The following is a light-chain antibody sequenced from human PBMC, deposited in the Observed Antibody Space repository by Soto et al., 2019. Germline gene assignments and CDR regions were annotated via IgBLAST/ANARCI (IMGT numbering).Light chain of an antibody. V-gene: IGKV1-6*01. Sequence: IQMTQSPSSLSASVGERVTITCRASQLIRNDLGWYQQNPGEVPRLLIYSAYTLQSGVPSRFSGSASGTDFTLTISSLQPEDSATYYCLQDYNYPQTFGQGTKVEIK. CDR1: QLIRND. J-gene: IGKJ1*01. CDR3: LQDYNYPQT. CDR2: SAY.